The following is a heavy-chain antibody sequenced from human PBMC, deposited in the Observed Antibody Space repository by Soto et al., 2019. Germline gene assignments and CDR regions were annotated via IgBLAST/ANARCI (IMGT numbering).Heavy chain of an antibody. CDR2: IIPIFGTA. CDR1: GGTFITYA. Sequence: QVQLVQSGAEVKKPGSSVRVSCKASGGTFITYAISWVRQAPGQGLEWMGGIIPIFGTANYAQKFQARVTTPADESTSTAYMELRSLRAEDTAVYYCARTSEVATTTTFDYWGQGTLVTVSS. D-gene: IGHD5-12*01. CDR3: ARTSEVATTTTFDY. J-gene: IGHJ4*02. V-gene: IGHV1-69*01.